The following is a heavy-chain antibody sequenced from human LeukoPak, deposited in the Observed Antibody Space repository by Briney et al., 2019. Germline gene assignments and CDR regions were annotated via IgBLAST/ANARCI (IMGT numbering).Heavy chain of an antibody. CDR2: IYYSGST. CDR1: GGSISSYY. CDR3: AREKIIAAALDY. Sequence: SETLSLTCTVSGGSISSYYWSWIRQPPGKGLEWIGYIYYSGSTNYNPSLKSRVTISVDTSKNQFSLKLSSVTAADTAVYYCAREKIIAAALDYWGQGTLVTVSS. D-gene: IGHD6-13*01. J-gene: IGHJ4*02. V-gene: IGHV4-59*01.